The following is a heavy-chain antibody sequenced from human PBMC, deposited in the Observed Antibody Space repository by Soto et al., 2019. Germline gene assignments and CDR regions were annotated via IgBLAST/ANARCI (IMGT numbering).Heavy chain of an antibody. CDR3: ARGDTSGYYYRY. V-gene: IGHV3-23*01. Sequence: VQLLESGGGLVQPGGSLRLSCAASGFTFSSYAMTWVRQAPGKGLEWVSTISGSGDITYFADSVKGRFTISRDNSKNALYLQINRLSAEDTAVYYCARGDTSGYYYRYWGQGALVTVSS. CDR2: ISGSGDIT. CDR1: GFTFSSYA. J-gene: IGHJ4*02. D-gene: IGHD3-22*01.